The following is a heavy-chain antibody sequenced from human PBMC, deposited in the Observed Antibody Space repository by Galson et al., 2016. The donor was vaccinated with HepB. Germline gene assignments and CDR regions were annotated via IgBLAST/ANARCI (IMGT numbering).Heavy chain of an antibody. D-gene: IGHD3-10*01. V-gene: IGHV1-3*04. CDR3: ARDLLLWVDDPSL. Sequence: KVFCKASGYTFTSHGIHWVRQAPGQGLEWMGWINTGNGNTKYAQKFQDRVSISRDTSASTAHMELSSLGSEDTALYFCARDLLLWVDDPSLWGQGTLVTVSS. CDR1: GYTFTSHG. CDR2: INTGNGNT. J-gene: IGHJ4*02.